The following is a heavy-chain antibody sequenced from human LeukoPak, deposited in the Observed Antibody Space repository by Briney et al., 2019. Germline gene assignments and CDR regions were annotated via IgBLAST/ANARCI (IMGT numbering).Heavy chain of an antibody. CDR1: GFTFSNAW. D-gene: IGHD5-18*01. CDR3: TTDLYSYGIFDY. J-gene: IGHJ4*02. Sequence: PGGSLRLPCAASGFTFSNAWMSWVRQAPGKGLEWVGRIKSKTDGGTTDYAAPVKGRFTISRDDSKNTLYLQMNSLKTEDTAVYYCTTDLYSYGIFDYWGQGTLVTVSS. V-gene: IGHV3-15*01. CDR2: IKSKTDGGTT.